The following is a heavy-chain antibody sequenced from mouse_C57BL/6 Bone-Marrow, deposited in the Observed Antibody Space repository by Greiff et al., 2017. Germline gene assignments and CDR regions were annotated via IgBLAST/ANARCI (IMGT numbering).Heavy chain of an antibody. Sequence: QVQLQQPGAELVRPGSSVKLSCKASGYTFTSYWMDWVKQRPGQGLEWIGNIYPSDSETHYNQKFKDKATLTVDKSSSTAYMQLSSLTSEDSVVYCCASFIATVAYWYFDVWGTGTTVTVSS. D-gene: IGHD1-1*01. CDR3: ASFIATVAYWYFDV. CDR2: IYPSDSET. V-gene: IGHV1-61*01. CDR1: GYTFTSYW. J-gene: IGHJ1*03.